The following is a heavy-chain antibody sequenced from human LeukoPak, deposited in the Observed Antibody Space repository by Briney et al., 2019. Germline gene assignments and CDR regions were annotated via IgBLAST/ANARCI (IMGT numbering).Heavy chain of an antibody. J-gene: IGHJ4*02. Sequence: PSETLSLTCSVSGGSISTYYWSWIRQPPGKGLEWIGYMYYSGSTNYNPSLKSRVTISVDTSKNQFSLKLSSVTAADTAVYYCARRKVTVFDYWGQGTLVTVSS. D-gene: IGHD4-17*01. CDR2: MYYSGST. CDR3: ARRKVTVFDY. CDR1: GGSISTYY. V-gene: IGHV4-59*01.